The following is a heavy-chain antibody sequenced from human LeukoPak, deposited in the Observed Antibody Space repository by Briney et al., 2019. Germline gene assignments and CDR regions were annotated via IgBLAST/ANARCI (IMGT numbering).Heavy chain of an antibody. V-gene: IGHV4-39*07. CDR1: GGSISSSSYY. Sequence: SETLSLTCTVSGGSISSSSYYWGWIRQPPGKGLQWTGSIYHSGSTYYNPSLKSRVTISVDTSKNQFSLKLSSVTAADTAVYYCAKGYCRGNSCYDDRGAFDYWGQGTLVTVSS. J-gene: IGHJ4*02. D-gene: IGHD2-2*01. CDR3: AKGYCRGNSCYDDRGAFDY. CDR2: IYHSGST.